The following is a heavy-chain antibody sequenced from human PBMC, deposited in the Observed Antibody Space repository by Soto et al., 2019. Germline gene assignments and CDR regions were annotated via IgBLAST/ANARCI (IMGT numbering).Heavy chain of an antibody. Sequence: ASVKRSCKASGYTFTGYYIHLVRQAPGQGPEWMGWINPNSGGTNYAQNFQGRVTMTRDTSIRTAYMEVSRLRSDDTAVYYCATAVGGTSYWFDPWGQGTLVTVSS. V-gene: IGHV1-2*02. CDR1: GYTFTGYY. D-gene: IGHD2-2*01. J-gene: IGHJ5*02. CDR2: INPNSGGT. CDR3: ATAVGGTSYWFDP.